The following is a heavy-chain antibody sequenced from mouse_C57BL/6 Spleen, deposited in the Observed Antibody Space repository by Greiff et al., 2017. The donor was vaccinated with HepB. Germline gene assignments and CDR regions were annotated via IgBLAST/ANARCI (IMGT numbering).Heavy chain of an antibody. D-gene: IGHD2-4*01. CDR1: GFTFSSYA. Sequence: EVQLVESGEGLVKPGGSLKLSCAASGFTFSSYAMSWVRQTPEKRLEWVAYISSGGDYIYYADTVKGRFTISRDNARNTLYLQMSSLKSEDTAMYYCTREADYDVSFAYWGQGTLVTVSA. V-gene: IGHV5-9-1*02. J-gene: IGHJ3*01. CDR2: ISSGGDYI. CDR3: TREADYDVSFAY.